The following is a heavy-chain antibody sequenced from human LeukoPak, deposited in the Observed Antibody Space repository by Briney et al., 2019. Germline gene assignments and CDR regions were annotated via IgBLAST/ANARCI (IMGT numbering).Heavy chain of an antibody. CDR2: ISGSGDSA. V-gene: IGHV3-23*01. CDR3: AKDFGPPDY. D-gene: IGHD3-16*01. Sequence: GGSLRISCAASGFTLNSYVMTWVRQAPGKGLEWVSGISGSGDSAYYADSVKGRFTISRDNSKNTLYLQMNSLRADDTAVYYCAKDFGPPDYWGQGTLVTVSS. J-gene: IGHJ4*02. CDR1: GFTLNSYV.